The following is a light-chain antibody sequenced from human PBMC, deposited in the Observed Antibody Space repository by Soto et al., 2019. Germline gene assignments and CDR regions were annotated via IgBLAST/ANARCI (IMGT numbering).Light chain of an antibody. Sequence: EIVVTQSPATLSVSPGERGTLSCRASQNLGTLYLAWFQQKSGQAPRLLIYSASRRATGIPDRFTGSGSGTDFTPTINRVEPEDFAVYFCQQYAGSPRTFGQGTKVDIK. CDR2: SAS. J-gene: IGKJ1*01. CDR3: QQYAGSPRT. CDR1: QNLGTLY. V-gene: IGKV3-20*01.